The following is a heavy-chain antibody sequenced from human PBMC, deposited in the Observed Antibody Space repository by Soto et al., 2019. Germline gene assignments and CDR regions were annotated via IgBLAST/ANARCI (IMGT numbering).Heavy chain of an antibody. V-gene: IGHV3-48*02. Sequence: EVQLVESGGGLVQPGGSLRLSCAASGFTFSVYSMNWIRQAPGKGLQWVSYMTSDMKTIHYADSVQGRFTISRDNAKNLVYLQMTSRGDEDTAVYYCARSVEGHFDYWGQGALVTVSS. D-gene: IGHD6-19*01. CDR2: MTSDMKTI. CDR1: GFTFSVYS. J-gene: IGHJ4*02. CDR3: ARSVEGHFDY.